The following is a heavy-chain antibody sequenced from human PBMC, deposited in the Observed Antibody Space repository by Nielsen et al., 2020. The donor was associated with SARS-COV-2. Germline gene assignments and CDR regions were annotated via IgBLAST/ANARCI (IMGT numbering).Heavy chain of an antibody. CDR3: ARSPDVFDI. CDR1: GFTFSNYG. CDR2: ISSSGTTK. V-gene: IGHV3-48*04. J-gene: IGHJ3*02. Sequence: GGSLRLSCAASGFTFSNYGMHWVRQAPGKGPEWVSNISSSGTTKYYADSVKGRFTISRDNAKNSLFLQMNSLRAEDTAVYYCARSPDVFDIWGQGTMVTVSS.